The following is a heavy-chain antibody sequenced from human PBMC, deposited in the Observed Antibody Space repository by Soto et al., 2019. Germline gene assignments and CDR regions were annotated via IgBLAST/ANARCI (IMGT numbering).Heavy chain of an antibody. CDR2: INPNSGGT. J-gene: IGHJ6*02. CDR1: GYTFTGYY. CDR3: AREPLFGVVIMDYYYGMDV. Sequence: SVKGAWKGAGYTFTGYYMHWVRQAPGQGLEWMGWINPNSGGTNYAQKFQGRVTMTRDTSISTAYMELSRLRSDDTAVYYCAREPLFGVVIMDYYYGMDVWGQGTTVTVSS. V-gene: IGHV1-2*02. D-gene: IGHD3-3*01.